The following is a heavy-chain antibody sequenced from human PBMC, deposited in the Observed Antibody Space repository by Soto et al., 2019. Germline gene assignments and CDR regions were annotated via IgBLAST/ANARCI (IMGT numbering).Heavy chain of an antibody. CDR1: GFTFSSYW. V-gene: IGHV3-74*01. Sequence: EVQLVEPGGNLIQPGGSLRLSCAASGFTFSSYWMHWVRQAPGKGLVWVSRINSDGSSTSYVDSVKGRFTISRDNAKNTLYLQMNSLSVEDTAVYYCARRGQEGPGLAHWGQGTLVTVSS. CDR3: ARRGQEGPGLAH. CDR2: INSDGSST. J-gene: IGHJ5*02.